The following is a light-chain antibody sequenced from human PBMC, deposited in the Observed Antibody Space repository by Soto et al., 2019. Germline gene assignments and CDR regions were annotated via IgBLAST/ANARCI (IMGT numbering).Light chain of an antibody. CDR1: QSISSY. Sequence: FQMPQSPSSLSASVGDRVTITCRASQSISSYLNWYQQKPGKAPNLLIYAASSLQSGVPSRFSGSGSGTDFTLTISSLQTEDFATYYCQQSYSSKWTFGQGTKVDIK. CDR2: AAS. J-gene: IGKJ1*01. CDR3: QQSYSSKWT. V-gene: IGKV1-39*01.